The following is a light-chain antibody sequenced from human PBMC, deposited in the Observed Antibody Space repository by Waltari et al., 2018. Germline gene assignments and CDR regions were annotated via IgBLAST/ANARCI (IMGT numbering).Light chain of an antibody. CDR3: SSRDSSASHVL. Sequence: SSELTQDPAVSVALGQTVTITFQGASLRTSYASWYQQKSGQAPILVLFGKNKRPSGIPDRFSGYNSETTTSLTITGAQAEDEADYYCSSRDSSASHVLFAGGTKLTVL. V-gene: IGLV3-19*01. CDR1: SLRTSY. CDR2: GKN. J-gene: IGLJ2*01.